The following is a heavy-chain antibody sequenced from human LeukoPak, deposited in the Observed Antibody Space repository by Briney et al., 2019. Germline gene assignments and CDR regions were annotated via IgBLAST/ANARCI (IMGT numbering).Heavy chain of an antibody. Sequence: PSETLSVTCTVSGGSISSYYWSWIRQPPGKGLEWIGYIYYSGSTNYNPSLKSRVTISVDTSKNQFSLKLSSVTAADTAVYYCAREGGSSVVDYWGQGTLVTVSS. CDR3: AREGGSSVVDY. CDR1: GGSISSYY. J-gene: IGHJ4*02. CDR2: IYYSGST. V-gene: IGHV4-59*01. D-gene: IGHD2-15*01.